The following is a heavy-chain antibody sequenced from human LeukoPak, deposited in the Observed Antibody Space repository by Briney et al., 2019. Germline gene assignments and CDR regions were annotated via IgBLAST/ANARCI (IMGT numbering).Heavy chain of an antibody. CDR2: IIPILGIA. V-gene: IGHV1-69*04. Sequence: ASVKVSCKASGGTFSSYAISWVRQAPGQGLEWMGRIIPILGIANYAQKFQGRVTITADKSTSTAYMELSSLRSEDTAVYYCARDPPLRSGYYSDYFDYWGQGTLVTVSS. CDR1: GGTFSSYA. CDR3: ARDPPLRSGYYSDYFDY. D-gene: IGHD3-22*01. J-gene: IGHJ4*02.